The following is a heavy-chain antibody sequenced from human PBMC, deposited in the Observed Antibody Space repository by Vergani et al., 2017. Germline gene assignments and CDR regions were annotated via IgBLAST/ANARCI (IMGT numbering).Heavy chain of an antibody. Sequence: QITLKESGPTLVKPTQTLTLTCTFSGFSLSTSGVGLGWVRHPPGKALEWLAVIFWNDDKRYSPPLRSRLTITKDTSKRQVVLTMTNMDPVDTATYYCAHRGVTAFQDAFDIWGQGTMVTVSS. CDR2: IFWNDDK. V-gene: IGHV2-5*01. CDR3: AHRGVTAFQDAFDI. CDR1: GFSLSTSGVG. D-gene: IGHD5-18*01. J-gene: IGHJ3*02.